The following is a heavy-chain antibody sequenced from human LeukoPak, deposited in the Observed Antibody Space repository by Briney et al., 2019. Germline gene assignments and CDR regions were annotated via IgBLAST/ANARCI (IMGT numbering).Heavy chain of an antibody. CDR2: ISGSGGST. CDR1: GFTFSSYA. CDR3: AKHKGLVVPAAISY. V-gene: IGHV3-23*01. Sequence: PGGSLRLSCAASGFTFSSYAMSRVRQAPGKGLEWVSAISGSGGSTYYADSVKGRFTISRDNSKNTLYLQMNSLRAEDTAVYYCAKHKGLVVPAAISYWGQGTLVTVSS. D-gene: IGHD2-2*01. J-gene: IGHJ4*02.